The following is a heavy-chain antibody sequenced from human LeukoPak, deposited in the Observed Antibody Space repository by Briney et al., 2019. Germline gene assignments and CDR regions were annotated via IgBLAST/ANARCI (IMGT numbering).Heavy chain of an antibody. J-gene: IGHJ5*02. Sequence: GGSLRLSCAASGFTFSSYAMSWVRQAPGKGLEWVSAISGSGGTTYYADSVKGRFTISRDNSKNTLYLQMNSLRAEDTAVYYCAKETNYYDSSGYYLEWFDPWGQGTLVTVSS. V-gene: IGHV3-23*01. CDR2: ISGSGGTT. CDR3: AKETNYYDSSGYYLEWFDP. D-gene: IGHD3-22*01. CDR1: GFTFSSYA.